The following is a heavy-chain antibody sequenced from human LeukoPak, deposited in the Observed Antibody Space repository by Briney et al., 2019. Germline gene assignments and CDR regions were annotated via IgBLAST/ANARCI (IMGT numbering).Heavy chain of an antibody. CDR2: INPSGGST. J-gene: IGHJ6*03. V-gene: IGHV1-46*01. Sequence: ASVKVSCKASGYTFTSYYMHWVRQAPGQGLEWMGIINPSGGSTSYAQKFQGRVTMTRDTSTSTVYMELSSLRSEDTAVYYCARNRYCSSTSCYGGGDYYYYYYMDVWGKGTTVTVSS. CDR1: GYTFTSYY. D-gene: IGHD2-2*01. CDR3: ARNRYCSSTSCYGGGDYYYYYYMDV.